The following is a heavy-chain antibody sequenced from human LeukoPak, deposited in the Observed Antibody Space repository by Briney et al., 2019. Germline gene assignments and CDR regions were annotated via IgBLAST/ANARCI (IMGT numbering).Heavy chain of an antibody. CDR3: ARVACSSTSCYAMEVAY. D-gene: IGHD2-2*01. V-gene: IGHV4-59*01. CDR1: GGSISSYY. J-gene: IGHJ4*02. Sequence: SETLSLTCTVSGGSISSYYWSWIRQPPGKGLEWIGCIYYSGSTNYNPSLKSRVTISVDTSKNQFSLKLSSVTAADTAVYYCARVACSSTSCYAMEVAYRGQGTLVTVSS. CDR2: IYYSGST.